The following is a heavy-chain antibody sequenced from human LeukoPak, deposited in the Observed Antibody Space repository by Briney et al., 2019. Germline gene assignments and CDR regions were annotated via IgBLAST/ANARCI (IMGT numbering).Heavy chain of an antibody. CDR3: AKEDSGTYRSSHFDY. J-gene: IGHJ4*02. CDR2: ISSSSSYI. D-gene: IGHD1-26*01. CDR1: GFTFSSYS. Sequence: GGSLRLSCAASGFTFSSYSMNWVRQAPGKGLEWVSSISSSSSYIYYADSVKGRFTISRDNSKNTLYLQMNSLRAEDTAVYYCAKEDSGTYRSSHFDYWGQGTLVTVSS. V-gene: IGHV3-21*01.